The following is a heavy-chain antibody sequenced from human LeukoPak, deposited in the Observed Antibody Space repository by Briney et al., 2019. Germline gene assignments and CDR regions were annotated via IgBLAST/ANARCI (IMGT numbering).Heavy chain of an antibody. CDR1: GGSMDSFY. J-gene: IGHJ6*04. D-gene: IGHD3-10*01. CDR2: IYYSGTT. Sequence: SETLSLTCIVSGGSMDSFYWSWIRQSTGGGLEWIGYIYYSGTTNYNPSLRSRLTISVDTYKNQFSLKLSSVTAADTAVYYCARLARLTLIRGVTGYHSLDVWGKGTKVTVSS. V-gene: IGHV4-59*01. CDR3: ARLARLTLIRGVTGYHSLDV.